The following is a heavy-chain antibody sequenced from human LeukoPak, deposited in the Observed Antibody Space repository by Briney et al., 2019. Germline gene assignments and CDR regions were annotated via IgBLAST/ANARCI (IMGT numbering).Heavy chain of an antibody. CDR3: AKDRLTYYYYGMDV. Sequence: GALRLSCAASGFTFSDYTMNWVRPAPGKGLEWVACITTRSSYMYYADSVKGRFTISRDNAKNSLYLQMNSLRAEDTAVYYCAKDRLTYYYYGMDVWGQGTTVTVSS. D-gene: IGHD2-15*01. CDR2: ITTRSSYM. CDR1: GFTFSDYT. V-gene: IGHV3-21*01. J-gene: IGHJ6*02.